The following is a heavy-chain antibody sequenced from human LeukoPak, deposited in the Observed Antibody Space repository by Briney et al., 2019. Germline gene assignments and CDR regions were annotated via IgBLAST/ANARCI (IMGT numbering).Heavy chain of an antibody. CDR1: GYTFTSYG. CDR2: ISAYNGNT. J-gene: IGHJ4*02. V-gene: IGHV1-18*01. CDR3: ARAATSYSSSWYVFLSYYFDY. Sequence: ASVKVSCKASGYTFTSYGISWVRRAPGQGLEWMGWISAYNGNTNYAQKLQGRVTMTTDTSTSTAYMELRSLRSDDTAVYYCARAATSYSSSWYVFLSYYFDYWGQGTLVTVSS. D-gene: IGHD6-13*01.